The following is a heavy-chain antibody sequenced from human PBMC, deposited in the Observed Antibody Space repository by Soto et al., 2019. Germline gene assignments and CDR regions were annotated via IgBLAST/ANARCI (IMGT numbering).Heavy chain of an antibody. V-gene: IGHV4-59*06. CDR2: IYYSGST. D-gene: IGHD6-13*01. J-gene: IGHJ4*02. CDR3: ARSGGEQQLASDY. CDR1: GGSISSYY. Sequence: SETLSLTWTVSGGSISSYYWSWIRQHPGKGLEWIGYIYYSGSTYYNPSLKSRVTISVDTSKNQFSLKLSSVTAADTAVYYCARSGGEQQLASDYWGQGTLVTVSS.